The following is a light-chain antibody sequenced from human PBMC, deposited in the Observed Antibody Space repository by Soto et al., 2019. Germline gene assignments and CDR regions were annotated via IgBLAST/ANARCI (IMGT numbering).Light chain of an antibody. J-gene: IGKJ5*01. CDR1: QSVSSGY. V-gene: IGKV3-15*01. Sequence: EIVLTQSPGTLSLSPGERATLSCRASQSVSSGYLAWYQQKPGQAPRLLIYRASTRATGIPARFSGSGSGTEFTLTISSLQSEDFAVYYCQQYNNWPPITFGQGTRLEIK. CDR3: QQYNNWPPIT. CDR2: RAS.